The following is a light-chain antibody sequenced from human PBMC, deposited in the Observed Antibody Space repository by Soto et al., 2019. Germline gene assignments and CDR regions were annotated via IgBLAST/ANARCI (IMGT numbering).Light chain of an antibody. J-gene: IGKJ3*01. CDR3: QRTYNAPFT. V-gene: IGKV1-39*01. CDR1: DSIDRY. CDR2: AAS. Sequence: DIQMTQSPSSLSAFVGDTVTINCRATDSIDRYLNWYQQKPGQAPRVLITAASTLESGVPSRFSGSGSGTDLTLTINYLQPEDFATYYCQRTYNAPFTFGPGTKVSIK.